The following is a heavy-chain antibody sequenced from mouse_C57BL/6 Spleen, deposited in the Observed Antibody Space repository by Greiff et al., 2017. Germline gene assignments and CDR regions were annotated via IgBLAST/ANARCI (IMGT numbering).Heavy chain of an antibody. CDR3: ARGGDYVTAWFAY. D-gene: IGHD2-4*01. CDR1: GYSFTSYW. CDR2: IYPGSGST. Sequence: QVQLQQPGAELVKPGASVKMSCKASGYSFTSYWITWVKQRPGQGLEWIGDIYPGSGSTNYNEKFKSKATLTVDPSSCTAYMQLSSLTSEDSAVDYCARGGDYVTAWFAYWGQGTLVTVSA. V-gene: IGHV1-55*01. J-gene: IGHJ3*01.